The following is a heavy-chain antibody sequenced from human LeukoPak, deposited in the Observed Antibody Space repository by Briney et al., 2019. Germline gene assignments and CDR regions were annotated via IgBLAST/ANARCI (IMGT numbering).Heavy chain of an antibody. J-gene: IGHJ4*02. Sequence: SETLSLTCTVSGGSISSSSYYWGWIRQPPGKGLEWIGEINHSGSTNYNPSLKSRVTISVDTSKNQFSLKLSSVTAADTAVYYCARSRSAIRRHAVYDSSGYYSYWGQGTLVTVSS. CDR3: ARSRSAIRRHAVYDSSGYYSY. CDR1: GGSISSSSYY. CDR2: INHSGST. V-gene: IGHV4-39*07. D-gene: IGHD3-22*01.